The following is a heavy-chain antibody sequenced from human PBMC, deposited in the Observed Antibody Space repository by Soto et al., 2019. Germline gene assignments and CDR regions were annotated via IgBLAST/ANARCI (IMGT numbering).Heavy chain of an antibody. CDR2: INHSGST. Sequence: PSETLSLTCAVYGGSFSGYYWSWIRQPPGKGLEWIGEINHSGSTNYNPSLKSRVTISVDTSKNQFSLKLSSVTTADTAVYYCARVGGSRRGWFDPWGQGTLVTVSS. CDR3: ARVGGSRRGWFDP. V-gene: IGHV4-34*01. CDR1: GGSFSGYY. J-gene: IGHJ5*02. D-gene: IGHD3-10*01.